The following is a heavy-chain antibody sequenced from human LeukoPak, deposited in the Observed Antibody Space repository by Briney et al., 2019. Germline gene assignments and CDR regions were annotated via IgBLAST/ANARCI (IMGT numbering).Heavy chain of an antibody. CDR2: IYHIGST. CDR1: GGSISSGGYY. CDR3: ARYSRSDVLLPDPQPFRRRDWFDP. J-gene: IGHJ5*02. V-gene: IGHV4-30-2*01. D-gene: IGHD3-10*01. Sequence: SETLSLTCTVSGGSISSGGYYWSWIRQPPGKGLEWIGYIYHIGSTYYNPSLKSRVTISVDRSKNQFSLKLSSVTAADTAVYYCARYSRSDVLLPDPQPFRRRDWFDPWGQGILVTVSS.